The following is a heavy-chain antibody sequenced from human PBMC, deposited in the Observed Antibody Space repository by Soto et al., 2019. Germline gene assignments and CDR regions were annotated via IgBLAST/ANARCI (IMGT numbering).Heavy chain of an antibody. V-gene: IGHV4-59*01. Sequence: PSETLSLTCTVSGGSISSYYWSWIRQPPGKGMEWIGYIYYSGSTNYNPSLKSRVTISVDTSKNQFSLKLSSVTAADTAVYYCETAYEILTGYPGGYYYYGMDVWGQGTTVTVSS. CDR1: GGSISSYY. CDR3: ETAYEILTGYPGGYYYYGMDV. J-gene: IGHJ6*02. D-gene: IGHD3-9*01. CDR2: IYYSGST.